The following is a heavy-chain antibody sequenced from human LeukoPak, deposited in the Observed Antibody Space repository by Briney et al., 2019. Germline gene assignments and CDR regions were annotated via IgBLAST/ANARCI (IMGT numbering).Heavy chain of an antibody. CDR1: GYTFTSYG. CDR3: ARDYTNYYDSSGYYYGSGVSDY. CDR2: ISAYNGNT. Sequence: VASVKVPCRASGYTFTSYGISWVRQAPGQGLEWMGWISAYNGNTNYAQKLQGRVTMTTDTSTSTAYMELRSLRSDDTAVYYCARDYTNYYDSSGYYYGSGVSDYWGQGTLVTVSS. J-gene: IGHJ4*02. V-gene: IGHV1-18*01. D-gene: IGHD3-22*01.